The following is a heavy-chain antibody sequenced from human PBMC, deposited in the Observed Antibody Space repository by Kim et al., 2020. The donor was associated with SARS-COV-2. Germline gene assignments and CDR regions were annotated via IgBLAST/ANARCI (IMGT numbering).Heavy chain of an antibody. CDR2: INAGNGNT. CDR1: GYTFTSYA. Sequence: ASVKVSCKASGYTFTSYAMHWVRQAPGQRLEWMGWINAGNGNTKYSKKFQGRVTITRDTSASTAYMELSSLRSEDTAVYYCARGDIVVVPAALPPYYYYYGMDVWGQGTTVTVSS. CDR3: ARGDIVVVPAALPPYYYYYGMDV. D-gene: IGHD2-2*01. J-gene: IGHJ6*02. V-gene: IGHV1-3*01.